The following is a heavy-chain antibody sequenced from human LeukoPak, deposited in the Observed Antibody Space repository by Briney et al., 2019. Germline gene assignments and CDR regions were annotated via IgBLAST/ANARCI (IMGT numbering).Heavy chain of an antibody. J-gene: IGHJ4*02. CDR2: ISYDGSNE. Sequence: GGSLRLSCTASGFTFSAYAMHWVRQAPGKGLEWVAVISYDGSNEFYADSVQGRFTISRDNSKNTLYLQMNSLTTEDTAVYYCARGSTTSCYSAAATWGQGTLVTVSS. D-gene: IGHD2-15*01. CDR3: ARGSTTSCYSAAAT. V-gene: IGHV3-30-3*01. CDR1: GFTFSAYA.